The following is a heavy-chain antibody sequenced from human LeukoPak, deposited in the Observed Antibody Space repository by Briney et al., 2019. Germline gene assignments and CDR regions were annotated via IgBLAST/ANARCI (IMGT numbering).Heavy chain of an antibody. V-gene: IGHV3-74*01. CDR2: IDEYGTTI. CDR1: GFTFRRYW. J-gene: IGHJ4*02. CDR3: ATDLSGRQDY. Sequence: GGSLRLSCAASGFTFRRYWMHWVRNAPGKGLVWVSRIDEYGTTINYADSVKGRFTISRNNAGDTLFLQMNSLRAEDTGVYYCATDLSGRQDYWGQGTLVTVSS. D-gene: IGHD5-12*01.